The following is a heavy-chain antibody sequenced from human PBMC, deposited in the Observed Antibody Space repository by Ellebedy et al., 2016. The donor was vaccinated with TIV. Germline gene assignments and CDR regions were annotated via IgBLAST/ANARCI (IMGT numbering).Heavy chain of an antibody. CDR1: GGSISSYY. D-gene: IGHD1-7*01. J-gene: IGHJ4*02. Sequence: MPSETLSLTCTVSGGSISSYYWSRIRQPPGKGLEWIGYIYYSGSTNYNPSLKSRVTISVETSKTQFSLKLSSVTAADTAVYYCASLWGTTHDYWGQGTLVTVSS. CDR3: ASLWGTTHDY. V-gene: IGHV4-59*08. CDR2: IYYSGST.